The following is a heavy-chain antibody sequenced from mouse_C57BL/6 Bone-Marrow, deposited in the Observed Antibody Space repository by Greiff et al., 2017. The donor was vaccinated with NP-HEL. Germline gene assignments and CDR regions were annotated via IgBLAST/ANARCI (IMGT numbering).Heavy chain of an antibody. CDR1: GYTFTDYY. V-gene: IGHV1-19*01. Sequence: VQLQQSGPVLVKPGASVKMSCKASGYTFTDYYMNWVKQSHGKSLEWIGVINPYNGGTSYNQKFKGKATLTVDKSSSTAYMELNSRTSEDSAVYYCASWGLRKAYWGQGTLVTVSA. CDR3: ASWGLRKAY. J-gene: IGHJ3*01. D-gene: IGHD3-1*01. CDR2: INPYNGGT.